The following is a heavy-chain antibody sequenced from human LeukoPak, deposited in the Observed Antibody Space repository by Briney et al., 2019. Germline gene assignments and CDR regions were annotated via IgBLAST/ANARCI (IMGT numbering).Heavy chain of an antibody. CDR1: GGSIGYFY. D-gene: IGHD6-19*01. CDR2: IFHTGST. J-gene: IGHJ5*02. Sequence: KPSETLSLTCTVSGGSIGYFYWSWIRQSPGKGLEWIGYIFHTGSTTYNPSLKSRVTISIDTSKNQFSLKLSSVTAADTAVYYCARDTIVGHSSGWYWSPLEGFDPWGQGTLVTVSS. CDR3: ARDTIVGHSSGWYWSPLEGFDP. V-gene: IGHV4-59*12.